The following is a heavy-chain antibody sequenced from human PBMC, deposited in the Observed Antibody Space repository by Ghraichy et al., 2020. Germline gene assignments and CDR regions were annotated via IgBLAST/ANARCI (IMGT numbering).Heavy chain of an antibody. Sequence: SETLSLTCTVSGASISSYYWTWIRQPPGKGLEWIGYAYYGGSTNYNPSLKSRVTISIDASKNQFSLKLSSVTAADTAVYYCARSLPYSSGWYLRYFDLWGRGALVTVSS. V-gene: IGHV4-59*08. D-gene: IGHD6-19*01. CDR3: ARSLPYSSGWYLRYFDL. J-gene: IGHJ2*01. CDR2: AYYGGST. CDR1: GASISSYY.